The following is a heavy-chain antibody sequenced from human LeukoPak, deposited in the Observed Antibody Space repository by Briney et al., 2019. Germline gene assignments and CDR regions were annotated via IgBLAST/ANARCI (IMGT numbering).Heavy chain of an antibody. Sequence: ASVKVSCKASGYTFTGYFLHWVRQAPGQGLEWMGRVNPNRGGTNYAQKFQGRVTMTRDTSISTAYMELSRLRSDDTAVYYCARGRTIFGVITHLFDNRGQGNLVTVSS. D-gene: IGHD3-3*01. CDR2: VNPNRGGT. V-gene: IGHV1-2*06. J-gene: IGHJ4*02. CDR1: GYTFTGYF. CDR3: ARGRTIFGVITHLFDN.